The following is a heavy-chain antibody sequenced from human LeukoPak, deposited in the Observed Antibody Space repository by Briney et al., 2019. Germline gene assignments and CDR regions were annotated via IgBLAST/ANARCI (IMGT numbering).Heavy chain of an antibody. CDR2: ISSSGSTI. CDR3: AELGITMIRGV. Sequence: PGGSLRLSCAASGFTFSSYEMNWVRQAPGKGLEWVSYISSSGSTIYYADSVKGRFTISRGNAKNSLYLQMNSLRAEDTAVYYCAELGITMIRGVWGKGTTVTISS. CDR1: GFTFSSYE. V-gene: IGHV3-48*03. J-gene: IGHJ6*04. D-gene: IGHD3-22*01.